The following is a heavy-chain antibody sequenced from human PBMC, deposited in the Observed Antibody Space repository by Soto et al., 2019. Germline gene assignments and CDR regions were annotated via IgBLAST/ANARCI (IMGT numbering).Heavy chain of an antibody. D-gene: IGHD6-6*01. J-gene: IGHJ4*02. CDR1: GFSLSTSEVG. Sequence: SGPTLVNPTQTLTLTCTFSGFSLSTSEVGVGWIRQPPGKALEWLALIYWNDEKRYSPSLQNRLTITKDTSKSQVVFTMTNMDPVDTATYYCARKSGTSSPEDYWGQGTLVTVSS. CDR2: IYWNDEK. V-gene: IGHV2-5*01. CDR3: ARKSGTSSPEDY.